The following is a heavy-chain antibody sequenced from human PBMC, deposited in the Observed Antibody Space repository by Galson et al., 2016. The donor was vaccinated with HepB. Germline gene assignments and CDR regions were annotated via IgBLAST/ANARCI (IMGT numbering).Heavy chain of an antibody. CDR1: GFTFTSDA. J-gene: IGHJ3*01. D-gene: IGHD4-17*01. CDR3: ARDPNGDYFGAFDF. CDR2: ITGSGRRI. V-gene: IGHV3-23*01. Sequence: SLRLSCAASGFTFTSDAMTWVRQTPGKGLEWVSSITGSGRRIYYADSVKGRFIISRDNSKNTLYLQVNNLRVEDTAVYYCARDPNGDYFGAFDFWGQGTMVTVSS.